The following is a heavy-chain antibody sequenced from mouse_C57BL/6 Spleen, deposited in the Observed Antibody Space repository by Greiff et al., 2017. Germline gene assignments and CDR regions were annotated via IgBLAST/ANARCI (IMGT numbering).Heavy chain of an antibody. D-gene: IGHD1-1*01. CDR2: IYPRDGST. CDR3: ARNYGSNDYYFDY. CDR1: GYTFTDHT. Sequence: VQLQESDAELVKPGASVKLSCKASGYTFTDHTIHWMKQRPEQGLEWIGYIYPRDGSTKYNEKFKGKATLTADKSSSTAYMQLNSLTSEDSAVYFCARNYGSNDYYFDYWGQGTTLTVSS. J-gene: IGHJ2*01. V-gene: IGHV1-78*01.